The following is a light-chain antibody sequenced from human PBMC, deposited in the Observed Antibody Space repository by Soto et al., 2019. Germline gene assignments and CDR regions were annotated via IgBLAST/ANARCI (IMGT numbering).Light chain of an antibody. CDR1: NIGIKS. CDR3: QVWHILAGV. CDR2: DDN. Sequence: SYELTQPPSVSVAPGQTATITCGGNNIGIKSVQWYQQKAGQAPVMVVYDDNDRPSGIPERFSGSVSGNTATLTISRVAPGDEADYYCQVWHILAGVFGGGTKLTVL. J-gene: IGLJ2*01. V-gene: IGLV3-21*02.